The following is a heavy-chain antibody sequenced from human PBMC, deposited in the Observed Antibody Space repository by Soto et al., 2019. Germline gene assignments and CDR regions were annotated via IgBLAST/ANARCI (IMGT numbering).Heavy chain of an antibody. CDR1: GFTFSSYA. D-gene: IGHD6-6*01. CDR3: AGYSSSSVAYYYYGMDV. J-gene: IGHJ6*02. Sequence: EVQLLESGGGLVQPGGSLRLSCAASGFTFSSYALSWVRQAPGKGLEWVSAISGSGGNTYYADSVKGRFTISRDNSKNTVYLQVNSLRAEDTAVYYCAGYSSSSVAYYYYGMDVWYQGTTVTVSS. CDR2: ISGSGGNT. V-gene: IGHV3-23*01.